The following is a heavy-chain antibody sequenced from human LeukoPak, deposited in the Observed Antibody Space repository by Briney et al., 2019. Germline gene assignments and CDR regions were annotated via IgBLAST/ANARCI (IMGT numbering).Heavy chain of an antibody. J-gene: IGHJ3*02. Sequence: GASVKVSCKASGYTFTGYYMHWVRQAPGQGLEWMGWINPNSGGTNYAQKFQGWVTMTRDTSISTAYMELSRLRFDDTAVYYCARLWFGDGSDAFDIWGQGTMVTVSS. D-gene: IGHD3-10*01. CDR1: GYTFTGYY. V-gene: IGHV1-2*04. CDR2: INPNSGGT. CDR3: ARLWFGDGSDAFDI.